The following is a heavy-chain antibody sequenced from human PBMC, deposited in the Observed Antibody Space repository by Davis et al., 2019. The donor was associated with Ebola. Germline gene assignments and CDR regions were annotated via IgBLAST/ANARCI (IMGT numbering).Heavy chain of an antibody. V-gene: IGHV3-11*06. CDR3: ASRGLRGAPYDY. CDR2: ISSSSSYT. D-gene: IGHD2-15*01. Sequence: GESLKISCAASGFTFSDYHMSWIRQAPGKGLEWVSYISSSSSYTNYADSVKGRFTISRDNAKNSLYLQMNSLRAEDTAVYYCASRGLRGAPYDYWGQGTLGTVSS. CDR1: GFTFSDYH. J-gene: IGHJ4*02.